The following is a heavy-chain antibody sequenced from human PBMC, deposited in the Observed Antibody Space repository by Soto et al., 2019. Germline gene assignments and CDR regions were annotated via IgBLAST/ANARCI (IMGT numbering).Heavy chain of an antibody. CDR3: ARTVWGSFDY. CDR1: GGSISSYY. D-gene: IGHD3-16*01. Sequence: QVQLQESGPGLVKPSETLSLTCTVSGGSISSYYWSWIRQPPGKGLEWIGYIYYSGSTNYNPSLKSRVTISVDTSKNQFSRKLSSVTAADTAVYYCARTVWGSFDYWGQGTLVTVSS. CDR2: IYYSGST. J-gene: IGHJ4*02. V-gene: IGHV4-59*01.